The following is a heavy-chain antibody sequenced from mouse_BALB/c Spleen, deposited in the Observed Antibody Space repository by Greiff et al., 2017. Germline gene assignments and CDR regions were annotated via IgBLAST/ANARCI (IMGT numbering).Heavy chain of an antibody. CDR1: GYTFTDYA. D-gene: IGHD3-3*01. V-gene: IGHV1S137*01. CDR3: ARSANRALSWFAY. CDR2: ISTYYGDA. Sequence: VQLQQSGAELVRPGVSVKISCKGSGYTFTDYAMHWVKQSHAKSLEWIGVISTYYGDASYNQKFKGKATMTVDKSSSTAYMELARLTSEDSAIYYCARSANRALSWFAYWGQGTLVTVSA. J-gene: IGHJ3*01.